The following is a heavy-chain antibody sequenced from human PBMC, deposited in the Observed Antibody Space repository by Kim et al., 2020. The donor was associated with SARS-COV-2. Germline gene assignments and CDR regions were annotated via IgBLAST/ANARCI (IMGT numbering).Heavy chain of an antibody. CDR1: GFTFSNYD. V-gene: IGHV3-66*01. D-gene: IGHD6-19*01. J-gene: IGHJ6*01. CDR3: STGNLSGWCYY. CDR2: ICSSGST. Sequence: GGSLRLSCAASGFTFSNYDMSWVRQAPGKGLEWVSGICSSGSTIYEAYAVNRCTIISNDTNNKFFLQQISLIADDTTVYYCSTGNLSGWCYY.